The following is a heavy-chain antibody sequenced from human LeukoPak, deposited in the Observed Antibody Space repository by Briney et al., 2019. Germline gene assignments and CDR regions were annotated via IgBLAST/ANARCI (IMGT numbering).Heavy chain of an antibody. CDR2: ISSSGSTI. V-gene: IGHV3-48*03. D-gene: IGHD6-13*01. CDR3: ARGGAAAGIQPSYGMDV. CDR1: GFTFSSYE. J-gene: IGHJ6*02. Sequence: GGSLRLSCAASGFTFSSYEMNWVRQAPGQGLEWVSYISSSGSTIYYADSVKGRFTISRDNAKNSLYLQMNSLRAEDTAVYYCARGGAAAGIQPSYGMDVWGQGTTVTVSS.